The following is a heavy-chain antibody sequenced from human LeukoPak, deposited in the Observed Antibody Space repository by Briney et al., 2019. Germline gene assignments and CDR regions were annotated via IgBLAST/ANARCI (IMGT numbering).Heavy chain of an antibody. V-gene: IGHV4-34*01. J-gene: IGHJ4*02. CDR3: ARSPDSDRLDY. CDR1: GGSFSGYY. CDR2: INHSGST. D-gene: IGHD3-22*01. Sequence: PSETLSLTCAVYGGSFSGYYWSWIRQPPGKGLEWIGEINHSGSTNYNPSLKSRVTISVDTSKNQFSLKLGSATAADTAVYYCARSPDSDRLDYWGQGTLVTVSS.